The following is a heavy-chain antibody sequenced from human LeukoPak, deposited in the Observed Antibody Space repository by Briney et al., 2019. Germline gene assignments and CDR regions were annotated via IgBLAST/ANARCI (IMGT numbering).Heavy chain of an antibody. CDR3: ARYGSGTSYITNYFDY. CDR1: GFTFSSYS. J-gene: IGHJ4*02. D-gene: IGHD3-10*01. CDR2: ISSDSRTT. Sequence: PGGSLRLSCAASGFTFSSYSMNWVRQAPGKGLEWVSYISSDSRTTYYADSVKGRFTISRDNAKNSLYLQMKSLRDEDTAVYYCARYGSGTSYITNYFDYWGQGTLVTVSS. V-gene: IGHV3-48*02.